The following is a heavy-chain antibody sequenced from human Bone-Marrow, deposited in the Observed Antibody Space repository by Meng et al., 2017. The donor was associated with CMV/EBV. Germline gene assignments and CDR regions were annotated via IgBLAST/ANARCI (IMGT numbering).Heavy chain of an antibody. J-gene: IGHJ6*02. V-gene: IGHV3-48*03. CDR1: GFIFSNYD. CDR3: ARVAAAGRGMDV. Sequence: GGSLRLSCAASGFIFSNYDMNWVRQAPGKGLEWVSYISSSGRTIYDADSVKGRFTISRDNAKNSLFLQMNSLRGEDTAVYYCARVAAAGRGMDVWGQGTKVTVSS. D-gene: IGHD6-13*01. CDR2: ISSSGRTI.